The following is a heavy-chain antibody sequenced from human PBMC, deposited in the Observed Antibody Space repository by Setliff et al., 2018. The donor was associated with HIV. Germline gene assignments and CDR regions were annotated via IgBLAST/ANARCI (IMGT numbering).Heavy chain of an antibody. CDR2: IYHTGRT. J-gene: IGHJ5*02. CDR3: ASRIYYYDESRVLREEGFVP. Sequence: AETLSLTCAVYGGPSTDHYWTWIRQPPGKGLEWTGSIYHTGRTYYNRSLESRLTISIDTSKNQFSLKLTSLTAADTAMYYCASRIYYYDESRVLREEGFVPWGQGTLVTVSS. D-gene: IGHD3-22*01. V-gene: IGHV4-34*01. CDR1: GGPSTDHY.